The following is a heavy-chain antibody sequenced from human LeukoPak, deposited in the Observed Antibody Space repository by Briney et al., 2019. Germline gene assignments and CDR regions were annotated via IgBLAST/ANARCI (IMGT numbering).Heavy chain of an antibody. CDR1: GYTFTSYY. D-gene: IGHD1-26*01. V-gene: IGHV1-46*01. CDR2: INPSGGST. Sequence: GASVKVSCKAAGYTFTSYYMQWVRQAPGQGLEWMGIINPSGGSTSYAQKFQGRATMTRGTSTSTVYMELSSLRSEDTAVYYCARDTGWELLNYYYYYGMDVWGQGTTVTVSS. CDR3: ARDTGWELLNYYYYYGMDV. J-gene: IGHJ6*02.